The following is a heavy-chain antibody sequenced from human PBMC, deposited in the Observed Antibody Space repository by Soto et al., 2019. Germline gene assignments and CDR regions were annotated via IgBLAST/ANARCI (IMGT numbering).Heavy chain of an antibody. CDR1: GGSISSGGYY. D-gene: IGHD1-1*01. CDR3: AREQPANGYYFDY. Sequence: PSETLSLTCTVSGGSISSGGYYWSWIRQHPGKGLEWIGYIYYSGSTYYNPSPKSRVTISVDTSKNQFSLKLSSVTAADTAVYYCAREQPANGYYFDYWGQGTLVTVSS. V-gene: IGHV4-31*03. J-gene: IGHJ4*02. CDR2: IYYSGST.